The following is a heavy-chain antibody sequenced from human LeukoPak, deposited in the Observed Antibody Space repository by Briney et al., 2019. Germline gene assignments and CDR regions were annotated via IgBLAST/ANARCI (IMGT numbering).Heavy chain of an antibody. CDR3: ARHRGLKWGQFDY. J-gene: IGHJ4*02. Sequence: GSLRLSCTASGFTVSTYYMAWVRQAPGTGLEWVSLIYSGGTTYYAASVKGRFTISRDKSNNTLYLQMSSLRVEDTAVYYCARHRGLKWGQFDYWGQGALVTVSS. CDR1: GFTVSTYY. CDR2: IYSGGTT. V-gene: IGHV3-66*04. D-gene: IGHD7-27*01.